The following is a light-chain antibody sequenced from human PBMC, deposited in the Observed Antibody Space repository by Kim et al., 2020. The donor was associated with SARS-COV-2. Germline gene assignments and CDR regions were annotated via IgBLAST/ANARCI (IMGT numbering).Light chain of an antibody. Sequence: VTTSCAGRYSNIGAGYDVQWYQQLPGTAPKLLIYGNSNRPSGIPDRFSGSESGASASLTITGLQAEDEADYYCQSYDSSLTGLYVFGTGTKVTVL. J-gene: IGLJ1*01. V-gene: IGLV1-40*03. CDR3: QSYDSSLTGLYV. CDR1: YSNIGAGYD. CDR2: GNS.